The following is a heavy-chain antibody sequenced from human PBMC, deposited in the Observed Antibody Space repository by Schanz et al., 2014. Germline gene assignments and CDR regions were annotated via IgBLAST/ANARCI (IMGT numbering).Heavy chain of an antibody. CDR2: INPSGGST. CDR1: GYTFTSDS. J-gene: IGHJ4*02. Sequence: QVQLVQSGAEVKKPGASVKVSCKASGYTFTSDSMHWVRQAPGQGLEWMGMINPSGGSTTYAQKFQGRVTITRDTSTSTVYMELSSLRSEDTAVYYCARDGVDAAGGGDYWGQGTLVTVSS. V-gene: IGHV1-46*03. CDR3: ARDGVDAAGGGDY. D-gene: IGHD6-13*01.